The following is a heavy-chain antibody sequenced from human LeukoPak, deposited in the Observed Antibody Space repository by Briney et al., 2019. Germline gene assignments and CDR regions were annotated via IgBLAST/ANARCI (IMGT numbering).Heavy chain of an antibody. CDR2: INPNSGDT. Sequence: ASVKVPCKASGYTFTGYYMHWVRQAPGQGLEWMGWINPNSGDTNYAQKFQGRVTMTRDTSISTAYMELSRLRSDDTAVYYCARDLHGSGSNWFDPWGQGTLVTVSS. D-gene: IGHD3-10*01. V-gene: IGHV1-2*02. CDR1: GYTFTGYY. CDR3: ARDLHGSGSNWFDP. J-gene: IGHJ5*02.